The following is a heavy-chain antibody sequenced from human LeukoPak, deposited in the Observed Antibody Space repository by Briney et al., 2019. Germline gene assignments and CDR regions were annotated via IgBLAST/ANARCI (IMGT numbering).Heavy chain of an antibody. CDR3: AKEGTIAARGFYFDY. CDR1: GFTFSSYG. J-gene: IGHJ4*02. V-gene: IGHV3-30*02. CDR2: IRYDGSNK. Sequence: GGSLRLSCAASGFTFSSYGMQWVRQAPGKGLEWVAFIRYDGSNKYYADSVKGRFTISRDNSKNTLYLQMNSMRAEDTAVYYCAKEGTIAARGFYFDYWGQGTLVTVSS. D-gene: IGHD6-6*01.